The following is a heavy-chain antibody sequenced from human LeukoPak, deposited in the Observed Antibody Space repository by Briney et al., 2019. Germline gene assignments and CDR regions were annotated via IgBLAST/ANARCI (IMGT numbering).Heavy chain of an antibody. CDR1: GFTFSSYV. CDR2: ISSSSSYI. D-gene: IGHD3-9*01. Sequence: GGSLRLSCAASGFTFSSYVMHWVRQAPGKGLEWVSSISSSSSYIYYADSVKGRFTISRDNAKNSLYLQMNSLRAQDTAVYYCARDSGYYDILTGYPRTDAFDIWGQGTMVTVSS. J-gene: IGHJ3*02. V-gene: IGHV3-21*01. CDR3: ARDSGYYDILTGYPRTDAFDI.